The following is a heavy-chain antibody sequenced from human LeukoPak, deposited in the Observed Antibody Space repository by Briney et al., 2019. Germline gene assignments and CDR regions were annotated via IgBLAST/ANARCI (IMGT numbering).Heavy chain of an antibody. V-gene: IGHV3-66*01. CDR2: IYSGGST. CDR3: ATVGYSSSWQSRYYYYGMDV. D-gene: IGHD6-13*01. J-gene: IGHJ6*02. CDR1: GFTVSSNY. Sequence: GGSLRLSCAASGFTVSSNYMSWVRQAPGKGLEWVSVIYSGGSTYCADSVKGRFTISRDNSKNTLYLQMNSLRAEDTAVYYCATVGYSSSWQSRYYYYGMDVWGQGTTVAVSS.